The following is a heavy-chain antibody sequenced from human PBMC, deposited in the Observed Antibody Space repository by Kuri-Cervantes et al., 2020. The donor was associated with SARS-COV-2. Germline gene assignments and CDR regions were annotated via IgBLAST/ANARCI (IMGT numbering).Heavy chain of an antibody. CDR3: ASLLSGGGAHLYYFYMDA. V-gene: IGHV3-21*01. J-gene: IGHJ6*03. CDR1: GFTFSTYS. CDR2: ISSSSSQR. Sequence: GESLKISCAASGFTFSTYSMTWVRQAPGKGLEWVSSISSSSSQRYYVDSVKGRFTISRDNAKSSLYLQMNSLRAEDTAVYYCASLLSGGGAHLYYFYMDAWGKGTSVTVSS. D-gene: IGHD3-16*01.